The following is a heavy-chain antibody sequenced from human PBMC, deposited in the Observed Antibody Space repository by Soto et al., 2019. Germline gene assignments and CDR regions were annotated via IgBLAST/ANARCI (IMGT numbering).Heavy chain of an antibody. CDR3: NTDSYSTMIVVRFDC. CDR1: GFSFTNAW. J-gene: IGHJ4*01. Sequence: GGSMSPSCAPSGFSFTNAWINWVRQAPEEGLEWVGRIKSKIDGGTTEFAAPVKGRFAISRDDSLNMVYLQMTSLKIEVIAVYFCNTDSYSTMIVVRFDCWGHGTLVTVSS. D-gene: IGHD3-22*01. CDR2: IKSKIDGGTT. V-gene: IGHV3-15*07.